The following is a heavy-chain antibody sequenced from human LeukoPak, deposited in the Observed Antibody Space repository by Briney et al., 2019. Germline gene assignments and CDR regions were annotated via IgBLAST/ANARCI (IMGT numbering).Heavy chain of an antibody. V-gene: IGHV3-23*01. Sequence: GGSLRLSCAASGFTFSSCAMSWVRQAPGKGLEWVSTIIDSGNSIYYADSAEGRFTISRNNSKNTLYLQMNSLRAGDTAVYYCAKDPIFSGSYGVFDYWGLGTLVTVSS. CDR1: GFTFSSCA. CDR3: AKDPIFSGSYGVFDY. CDR2: IIDSGNSI. D-gene: IGHD1-26*01. J-gene: IGHJ4*02.